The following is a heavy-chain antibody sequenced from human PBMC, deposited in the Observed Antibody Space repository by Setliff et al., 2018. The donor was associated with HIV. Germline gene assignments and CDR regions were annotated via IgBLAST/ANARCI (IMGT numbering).Heavy chain of an antibody. J-gene: IGHJ4*02. CDR3: ARHVLDYYGSGNYPFDH. Sequence: KISCKGSGYSFTNYWISWVRQMPGKGLEWMGRIDPSDSYTNYSPSFQGHVTISPDKSISTAYLQWSSLKASDTAMYYCARHVLDYYGSGNYPFDHWGQGTLVTVSS. CDR1: GYSFTNYW. D-gene: IGHD3-10*01. CDR2: IDPSDSYT. V-gene: IGHV5-10-1*01.